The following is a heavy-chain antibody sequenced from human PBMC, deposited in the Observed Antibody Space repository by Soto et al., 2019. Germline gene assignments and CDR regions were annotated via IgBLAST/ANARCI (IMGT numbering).Heavy chain of an antibody. CDR3: ARGRLLWFGELLSSEGMDV. V-gene: IGHV4-61*01. J-gene: IGHJ6*02. CDR2: IYYSGST. D-gene: IGHD3-10*01. CDR1: GGSVGSGYYY. Sequence: PSETLSLTCTVSGGSVGSGYYYWSWIRQPPGEGLEWIGNIYYSGSTNYNPSLKSRVTISADTSNNQFSLRLSSVTAADTAVYYCARGRLLWFGELLSSEGMDVWGQGTTVTVSS.